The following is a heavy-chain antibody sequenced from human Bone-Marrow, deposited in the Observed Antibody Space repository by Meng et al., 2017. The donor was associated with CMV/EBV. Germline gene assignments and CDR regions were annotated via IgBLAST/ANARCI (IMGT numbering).Heavy chain of an antibody. CDR2: IYSGGST. CDR3: ANNPFEYSSASKAFDI. D-gene: IGHD6-6*01. V-gene: IGHV3-53*01. Sequence: GESLKISCAASGLTVSSNYMSWVRQAPGKGLEWVSVIYSGGSTYYADCVKGRFTISRDNYKNTLYLKMNSLRAEDTAVYYCANNPFEYSSASKAFDIWAQGTMATVSS. J-gene: IGHJ3*02. CDR1: GLTVSSNY.